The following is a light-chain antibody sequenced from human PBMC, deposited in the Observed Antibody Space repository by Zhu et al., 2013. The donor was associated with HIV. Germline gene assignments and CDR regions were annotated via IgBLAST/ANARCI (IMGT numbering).Light chain of an antibody. J-gene: IGLJ3*02. CDR3: GTWDTSLSAGV. Sequence: QSALTQPASVSGSPGQSITISCTGTSSDIGGYNYVSWYQQHPGKAPKLMIYEVSDRPSGVSHRFSGSKSGTSATLGITALQTGDEANYFCGTWDTSLSAGVFGGGTKLTVL. CDR2: EVS. V-gene: IGLV2-14*01. CDR1: SSDIGGYNY.